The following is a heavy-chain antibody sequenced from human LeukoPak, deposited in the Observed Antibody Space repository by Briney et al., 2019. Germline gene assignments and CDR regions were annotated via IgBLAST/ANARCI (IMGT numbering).Heavy chain of an antibody. V-gene: IGHV3-23*01. J-gene: IGHJ4*02. CDR2: ISGSGFST. D-gene: IGHD6-13*01. CDR3: AKDRLAAAPSCFDY. CDR1: XFTFSSYD. Sequence: GGSLRLSCAASXFTFSSYDMSWVRQAPGKVLEWVSGISGSGFSTFYADSVKGRFTISRDNSKNTLYLQMDSLSAEDTAVYYCAKDRLAAAPSCFDYWGQGTLVTVSS.